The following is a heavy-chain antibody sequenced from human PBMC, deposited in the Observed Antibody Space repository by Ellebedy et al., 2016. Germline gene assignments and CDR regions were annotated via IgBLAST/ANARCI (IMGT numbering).Heavy chain of an antibody. J-gene: IGHJ4*02. CDR1: GFSFTPYS. Sequence: GGSLRLXCAASGFSFTPYSMSWVRQTPGKGLEWVSTISGDGRTTCFADSVKGRFSISRDNVKNILFLQMNNLRADDTAVYYCRQGHYADYWGQGTLVTVSS. CDR3: RQGHYADY. CDR2: ISGDGRTT. V-gene: IGHV3-23*01.